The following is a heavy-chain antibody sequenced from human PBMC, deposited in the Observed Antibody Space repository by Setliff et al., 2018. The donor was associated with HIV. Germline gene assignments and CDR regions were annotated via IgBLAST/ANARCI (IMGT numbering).Heavy chain of an antibody. CDR1: GGSLSDTHW. J-gene: IGHJ5*01. CDR2: IFVAGGT. CDR3: ARDAGTSIEESGDAYTWIDS. D-gene: IGHD2-21*02. Sequence: SETLSLTCTVSGGSLSDTHWWTWIRQPAGRGPQWIGRIFVAGGTKYNPSLKTRVTISLNASKNQFSLTLTAVTAADTAVYYCARDAGTSIEESGDAYTWIDSWGQGTLGTVS. V-gene: IGHV4-4*07.